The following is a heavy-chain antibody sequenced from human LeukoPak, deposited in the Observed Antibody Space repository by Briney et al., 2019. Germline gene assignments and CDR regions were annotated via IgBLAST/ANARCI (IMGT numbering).Heavy chain of an antibody. CDR3: ARSAPYGSGSYERMNWFDP. V-gene: IGHV4-59*01. J-gene: IGHJ5*02. D-gene: IGHD3-10*01. CDR1: GGSISSCY. CDR2: IYYSGST. Sequence: SETLSLTCTVSGGSISSCYWSWIRQPPGKGLEWIGYIYYSGSTNYNPSLKSRATISVDTSKNQFSLKLISVTAADTAVYYCARSAPYGSGSYERMNWFDPWGQGTLVTVSS.